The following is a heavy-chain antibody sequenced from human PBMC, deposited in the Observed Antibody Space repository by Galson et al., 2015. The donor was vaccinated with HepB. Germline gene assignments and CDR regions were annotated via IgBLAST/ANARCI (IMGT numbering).Heavy chain of an antibody. Sequence: SVKVSCKASGGPFITYTFNWGRQAPGQGLEWMGRPIPLLGTTTYPQRFQGRVTISADTSATTVHMELSSLRFDDTAVYYCAARRDGDTFFDSWGQGTLVTVFS. CDR2: PIPLLGTT. D-gene: IGHD5-24*01. V-gene: IGHV1-69*08. J-gene: IGHJ4*02. CDR1: GGPFITYT. CDR3: AARRDGDTFFDS.